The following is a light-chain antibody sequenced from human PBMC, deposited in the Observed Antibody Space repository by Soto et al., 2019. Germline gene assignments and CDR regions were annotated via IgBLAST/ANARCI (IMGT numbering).Light chain of an antibody. Sequence: IQMTQDPSSLSASVGDRVTVTCRASQSISTYLIWYQQKPGKAPKLLIYAASSLQSGVPSRFTGGGAGTDFTLTITRLQPEEVVTYYGRQSYRAPYTFGQGTKVEIK. CDR3: RQSYRAPYT. J-gene: IGKJ2*01. CDR2: AAS. V-gene: IGKV1-39*01. CDR1: QSISTY.